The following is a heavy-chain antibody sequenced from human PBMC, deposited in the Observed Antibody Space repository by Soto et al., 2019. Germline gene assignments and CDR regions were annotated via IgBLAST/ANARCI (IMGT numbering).Heavy chain of an antibody. CDR1: GFTFSSYW. V-gene: IGHV3-7*01. Sequence: GGFLRLSCAASGFTFSSYWMSWVRQAPGKGLEWVANIKQDGSEKYYVDSVKGRFTISRDNAKNSLYLQMNSLRAEDTAVYYCARGMRGYSGYDLPRYYYYMDVWGKGTTVTVSS. J-gene: IGHJ6*03. D-gene: IGHD5-12*01. CDR2: IKQDGSEK. CDR3: ARGMRGYSGYDLPRYYYYMDV.